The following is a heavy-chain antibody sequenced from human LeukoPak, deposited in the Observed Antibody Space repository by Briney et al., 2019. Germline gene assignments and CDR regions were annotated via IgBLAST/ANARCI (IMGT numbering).Heavy chain of an antibody. CDR1: GFTFSSYS. D-gene: IGHD3-22*01. V-gene: IGHV3-48*01. J-gene: IGHJ4*02. Sequence: TGGSLRLSCAASGFTFSSYSMNWVRQAPGKGLEWVSYISSSSSTIYYADSVKGRFTISRDNAKNSLYLQMNSLRAEDTAVYYCARDDYDSSGYYPDYWGQGTLVTVSS. CDR3: ARDDYDSSGYYPDY. CDR2: ISSSSSTI.